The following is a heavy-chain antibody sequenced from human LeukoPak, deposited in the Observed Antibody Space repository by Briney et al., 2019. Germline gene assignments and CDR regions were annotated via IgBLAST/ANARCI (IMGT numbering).Heavy chain of an antibody. CDR2: ISYDGSNK. J-gene: IGHJ4*02. CDR3: ASGVQGTSWIVN. Sequence: GRSLRLSCAASGFTFSSYGMHWVRQAPGKGLEWVAVISYDGSNKYYADSVKGRFTISRDNAKNTLYLQMNSLRAEDTAVYYCASGVQGTSWIVNWGQGTLVTVSS. CDR1: GFTFSSYG. V-gene: IGHV3-30*03. D-gene: IGHD2-15*01.